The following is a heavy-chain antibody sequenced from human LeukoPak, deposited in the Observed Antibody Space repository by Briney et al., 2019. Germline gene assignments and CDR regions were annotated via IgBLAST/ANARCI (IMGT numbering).Heavy chain of an antibody. CDR1: GFTFSSYS. J-gene: IGHJ4*02. V-gene: IGHV3-21*01. Sequence: GGSLRLSCAASGFTFSSYSMNWVRQAPGKGLEWVSSISSSSSYIYYADSVKGRFTISRDNAKNTLFLQMNSLRAEDTAVYYCATTGSGSYYDYWGQGTLVTVSS. D-gene: IGHD1-26*01. CDR3: ATTGSGSYYDY. CDR2: ISSSSSYI.